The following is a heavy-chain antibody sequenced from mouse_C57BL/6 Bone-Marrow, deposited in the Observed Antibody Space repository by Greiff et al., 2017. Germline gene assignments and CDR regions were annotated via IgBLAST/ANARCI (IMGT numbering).Heavy chain of an antibody. CDR3: AREGCSSSFDY. CDR1: GFTFSSYA. D-gene: IGHD1-1*01. V-gene: IGHV5-4*01. J-gene: IGHJ2*01. Sequence: EVQLVESGGGLVKPGGSLKLSCAASGFTFSSYAMSWVRQTPEKRLEWVATISDGGSYTYYPDNVKGRFTISRDNAKNNLYLQMSHLKSEDTAMYYCAREGCSSSFDYWGQGTTLTVSS. CDR2: ISDGGSYT.